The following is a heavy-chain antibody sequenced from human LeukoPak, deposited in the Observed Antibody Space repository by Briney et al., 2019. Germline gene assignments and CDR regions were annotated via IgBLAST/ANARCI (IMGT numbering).Heavy chain of an antibody. Sequence: GGSLRLSCAASGFPFTNYWMHWVRQAAGKGLVWVSRINGDGSNTTYADSVKGRFTISRDNSKNTLYLQMNSLRAEDTAVYYCAKDSGPITMIVTTWGQGTLVTVSS. J-gene: IGHJ5*02. V-gene: IGHV3-74*03. CDR2: INGDGSNT. CDR1: GFPFTNYW. CDR3: AKDSGPITMIVTT. D-gene: IGHD3-22*01.